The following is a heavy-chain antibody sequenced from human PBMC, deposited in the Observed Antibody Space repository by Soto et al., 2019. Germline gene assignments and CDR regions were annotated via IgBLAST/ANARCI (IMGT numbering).Heavy chain of an antibody. CDR1: GFTFTIYT. V-gene: IGHV3-23*01. D-gene: IGHD4-17*01. CDR3: AKLLMTTVATTPFDY. J-gene: IGHJ4*02. CDR2: ISGSGGSP. Sequence: EVQVLESGGGMVQPGGSLRLSCAASGFTFTIYTMTWVRQAPGKGLEWVSGISGSGGSPFYADSVKGRFTISRDNSRNMVYLQLNSLRAEDTAVYYCAKLLMTTVATTPFDYWGQGTLVTLSS.